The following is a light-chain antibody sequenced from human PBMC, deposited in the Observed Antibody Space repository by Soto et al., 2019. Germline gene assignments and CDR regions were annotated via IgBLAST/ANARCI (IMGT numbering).Light chain of an antibody. CDR1: QSVSSNY. CDR2: GAS. J-gene: IGKJ2*01. Sequence: IVLTQSPGTLSLSPGERATLSCRASQSVSSNYLAWYQQKPGQAARLLIYGASNRATAIADRFSGSGSATDFTLTISRVDPEDFVVYYCQQYGSSPYTFGQGTRLDI. CDR3: QQYGSSPYT. V-gene: IGKV3-20*01.